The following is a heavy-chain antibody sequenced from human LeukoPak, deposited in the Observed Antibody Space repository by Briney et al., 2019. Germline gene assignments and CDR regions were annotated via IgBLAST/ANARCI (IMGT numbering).Heavy chain of an antibody. J-gene: IGHJ5*02. CDR1: GVSINTNHW. Sequence: SETLSLTCVVSGVSINTNHWWSWVRQPPGKGLEWIGEIYHNGNTAYNPSLKSRVTISVDKSKNQVSLKLTSVTAADTALYYCARGQFIYGTYNWFDPWGQGTLVTVSS. CDR3: ARGQFIYGTYNWFDP. D-gene: IGHD3-10*01. CDR2: IYHNGNT. V-gene: IGHV4-4*02.